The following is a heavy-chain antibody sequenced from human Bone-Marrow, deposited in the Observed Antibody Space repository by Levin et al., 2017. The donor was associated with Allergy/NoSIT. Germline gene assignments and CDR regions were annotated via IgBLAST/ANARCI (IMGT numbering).Heavy chain of an antibody. Sequence: GESLKISCAASGFTFNINAMSWVRQAPGKGLEWASTIAPSGDEIHYADSVKGRFTISRDNSKNTLSLQMSSLRAEDTAVYYCVSRSGGWGPFDIWGQGTLVTVSS. CDR3: VSRSGGWGPFDI. CDR2: IAPSGDEI. CDR1: GFTFNINA. V-gene: IGHV3-23*01. J-gene: IGHJ3*02. D-gene: IGHD6-19*01.